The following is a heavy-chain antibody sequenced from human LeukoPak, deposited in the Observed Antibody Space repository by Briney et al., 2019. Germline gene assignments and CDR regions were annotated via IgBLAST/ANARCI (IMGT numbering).Heavy chain of an antibody. D-gene: IGHD1-1*01. Sequence: PGGSLRLSCAASGFTFSSYAMSWVRQAPGKGLEWVSGIGVSGTSTYYADSVKGRFTISRDNSKNTLYLQINSLRAEDTAVYYCATALLRASTYMDVWGKGTTVTVSS. CDR2: IGVSGTST. CDR3: ATALLRASTYMDV. CDR1: GFTFSSYA. V-gene: IGHV3-23*01. J-gene: IGHJ6*03.